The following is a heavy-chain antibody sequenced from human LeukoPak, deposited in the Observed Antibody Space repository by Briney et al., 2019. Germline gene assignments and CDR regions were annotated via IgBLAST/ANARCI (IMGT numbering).Heavy chain of an antibody. CDR3: ARAGDYGDYVDYFDY. CDR2: IYYSGST. V-gene: IGHV4-59*01. CDR1: GGSISSYY. J-gene: IGHJ4*02. Sequence: PSETLSLTCTVSGGSISSYYWSWIRQPPGKGLEWIGYIYYSGSTNYNPSLKSRVTISVDTSRNQFSLKLSSVTAADTAVYYCARAGDYGDYVDYFDYWGQGTLVTVSS. D-gene: IGHD4-17*01.